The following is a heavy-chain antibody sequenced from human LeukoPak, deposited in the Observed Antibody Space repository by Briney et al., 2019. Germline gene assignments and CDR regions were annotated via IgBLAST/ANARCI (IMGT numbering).Heavy chain of an antibody. CDR3: TRHRGGYYGRFDS. CDR1: GGSISPNNDD. D-gene: IGHD3-22*01. Sequence: ASETLSLTCTVSGGSISPNNDDWAWIRQAPGKGLEWIGTIYHSGSAFYNPSLKSRVTVSVDTSKNQFSLKVNSVFAADTAVYFCTRHRGGYYGRFDSWGPGILVTVS. CDR2: IYHSGSA. J-gene: IGHJ4*02. V-gene: IGHV4-39*01.